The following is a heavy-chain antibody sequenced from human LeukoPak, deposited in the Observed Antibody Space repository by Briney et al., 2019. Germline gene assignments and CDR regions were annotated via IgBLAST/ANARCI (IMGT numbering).Heavy chain of an antibody. CDR1: GYTFTGYY. CDR3: ARDGRAAAGTLGWFDP. D-gene: IGHD6-13*01. CDR2: INPSGGST. V-gene: IGHV1-46*01. J-gene: IGHJ5*02. Sequence: ASVKVSCKASGYTFTGYYMHWVRQAPGQGLEWMGIINPSGGSTSYAQKFQGRVTMTRDTSTSTVYMELSSLRSEDTAVYYCARDGRAAAGTLGWFDPWGQGTLVTVSS.